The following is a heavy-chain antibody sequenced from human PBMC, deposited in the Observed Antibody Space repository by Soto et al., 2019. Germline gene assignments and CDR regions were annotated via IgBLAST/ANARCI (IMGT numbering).Heavy chain of an antibody. CDR2: INHSGST. Sequence: SETLSLTCAVYGGSFSGYYWSWIRQPPGKGLEWIGEINHSGSTNYNPSLKSRVTISVDTSKNQFSLKLSSVTAADTAVYYCASSSSGWYQTLDYWGQGTLVTVSS. D-gene: IGHD6-19*01. J-gene: IGHJ4*02. V-gene: IGHV4-34*01. CDR3: ASSSSGWYQTLDY. CDR1: GGSFSGYY.